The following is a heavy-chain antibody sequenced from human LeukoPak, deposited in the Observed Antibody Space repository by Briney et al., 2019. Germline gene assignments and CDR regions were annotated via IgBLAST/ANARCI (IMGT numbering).Heavy chain of an antibody. D-gene: IGHD4-17*01. Sequence: SETLSLTCTVSGGSISSSSYYWGWIRQPPGKGLEWIGSIYYSGNTHYNPSLKSRVTISVDTSKNQFSLKLSSVTAADTAVYYCARMTMVTTYFDYWGQGTLVTVSS. CDR1: GGSISSSSYY. CDR2: IYYSGNT. CDR3: ARMTMVTTYFDY. J-gene: IGHJ4*02. V-gene: IGHV4-39*01.